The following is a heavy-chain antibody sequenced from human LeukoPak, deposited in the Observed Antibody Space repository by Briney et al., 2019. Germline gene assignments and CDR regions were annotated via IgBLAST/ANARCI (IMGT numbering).Heavy chain of an antibody. Sequence: ASVKVSCKASGYTFTDHYIHWVRQAPGQGLEWMAWMNSKSGGALSAQRFQGRVTVTRDTSIRTAYMDLTSLTSDDTAVYYCARGTGTSWFDVWCQGTLVTVPS. CDR1: GYTFTDHY. J-gene: IGHJ5*02. CDR2: MNSKSGGA. V-gene: IGHV1-2*02. CDR3: ARGTGTSWFDV. D-gene: IGHD1-7*01.